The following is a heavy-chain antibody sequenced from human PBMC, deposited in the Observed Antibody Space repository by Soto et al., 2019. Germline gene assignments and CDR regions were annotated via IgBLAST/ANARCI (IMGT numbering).Heavy chain of an antibody. J-gene: IGHJ6*02. V-gene: IGHV1-18*01. D-gene: IGHD4-17*01. CDR1: GYTFTSYG. CDR3: ARDRDDYGDYAALDYYYYGMDV. CDR2: ISAYNGNT. Sequence: VKVSCKASGYTFTSYGISWVRQAPGQGLEWMGWISAYNGNTNYAQKLQGRVTMTTDTSTSTAYMELRSLRSDDTAVYYCARDRDDYGDYAALDYYYYGMDVWGQGTTVTVSS.